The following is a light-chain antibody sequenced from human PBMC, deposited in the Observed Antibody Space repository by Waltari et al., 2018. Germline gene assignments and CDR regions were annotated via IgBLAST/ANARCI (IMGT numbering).Light chain of an antibody. V-gene: IGKV4-1*01. CDR3: HQYYITPLT. J-gene: IGKJ4*01. Sequence: DIVMTPSPDSLAVSLGERATVNCNSSQSVFYSSNNKDYLAWYQQKPGQPTKLLIYWASTRVAGVPARFSGSGSGTDFTLTISSLQAEDVAVYYCHQYYITPLTFGGGTKVEIK. CDR1: QSVFYSSNNKDY. CDR2: WAS.